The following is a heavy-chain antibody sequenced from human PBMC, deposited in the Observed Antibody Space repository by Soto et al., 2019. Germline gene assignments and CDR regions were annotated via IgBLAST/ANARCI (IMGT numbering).Heavy chain of an antibody. J-gene: IGHJ4*02. V-gene: IGHV3-30*04. D-gene: IGHD6-19*01. CDR1: GFTLSSFA. Sequence: QVQLVESGGGVVQPGKSLRLSCAASGFTLSSFAMHWVRQAPGKGLEWVAVTSSDGSKEYYADSVKGRFTISRDNSKSTLYLQMNCLRPADTAVFYCARAEYTSGWYFMGIDYWGQGTLVTVSS. CDR2: TSSDGSKE. CDR3: ARAEYTSGWYFMGIDY.